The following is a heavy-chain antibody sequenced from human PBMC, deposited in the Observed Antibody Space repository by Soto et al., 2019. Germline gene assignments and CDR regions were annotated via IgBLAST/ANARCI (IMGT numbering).Heavy chain of an antibody. Sequence: QVHLVQSGAEVRKPGASVKVSCKASGYTFSSYAMHWVRQAPGQRLEWMGWINAGYGNTKSSQKFQDRVTISRDTSASTSYMELTSLRSEDPAVDYCARDTGDGTFDFWGQGTLVTVSS. J-gene: IGHJ4*02. D-gene: IGHD7-27*01. CDR3: ARDTGDGTFDF. V-gene: IGHV1-3*01. CDR1: GYTFSSYA. CDR2: INAGYGNT.